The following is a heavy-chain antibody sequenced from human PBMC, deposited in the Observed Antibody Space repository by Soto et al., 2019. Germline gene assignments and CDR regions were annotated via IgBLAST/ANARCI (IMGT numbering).Heavy chain of an antibody. Sequence: GGSLRLSCAASGFTFSNAWMSWVRQAPGKGLEWVGRIKSKTDGGTTDYAAPVKGRFTISRDDSKNTLYLQMNSLKTEDTAVYYCTTVPLRYFDWLFQGDAFDIWGQGTMVTVS. D-gene: IGHD3-9*01. CDR1: GFTFSNAW. J-gene: IGHJ3*02. CDR2: IKSKTDGGTT. V-gene: IGHV3-15*01. CDR3: TTVPLRYFDWLFQGDAFDI.